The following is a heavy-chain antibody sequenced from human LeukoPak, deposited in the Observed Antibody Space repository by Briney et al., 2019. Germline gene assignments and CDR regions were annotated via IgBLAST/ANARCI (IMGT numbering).Heavy chain of an antibody. CDR3: ARHVTISGPYDASDI. Sequence: KASETLSLTCTVSGDSISSYHWSWIRQPPGKGLEWIGYIYYSGGTDYNPSLKSRVTISVDTSKNQFSLKLRPVTAADTAVYYCARHVTISGPYDASDIWGQGTMVTVSP. CDR2: IYYSGGT. V-gene: IGHV4-59*08. CDR1: GDSISSYH. D-gene: IGHD5-24*01. J-gene: IGHJ3*02.